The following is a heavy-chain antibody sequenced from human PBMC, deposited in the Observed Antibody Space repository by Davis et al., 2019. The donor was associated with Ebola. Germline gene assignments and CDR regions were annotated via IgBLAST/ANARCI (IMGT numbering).Heavy chain of an antibody. Sequence: GESLKISCKGSGYSFTSYWIGWVRQMPGKGLEWMGIIYPGDSDTRYSPSFQGQVTISADKSISTAYLQWSSLKASDTAMYYCARRAGDCSSTSCNEVFDYWGQGTLVTVSS. J-gene: IGHJ4*02. CDR2: IYPGDSDT. V-gene: IGHV5-51*01. CDR3: ARRAGDCSSTSCNEVFDY. D-gene: IGHD2-2*01. CDR1: GYSFTSYW.